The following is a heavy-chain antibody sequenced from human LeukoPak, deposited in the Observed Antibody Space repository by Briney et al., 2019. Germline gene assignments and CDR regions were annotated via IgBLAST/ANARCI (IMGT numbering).Heavy chain of an antibody. CDR3: AKPGYSYGPFFDY. CDR2: ISGSGGST. V-gene: IGHV3-23*01. CDR1: GFAFSSYA. J-gene: IGHJ4*02. D-gene: IGHD5-18*01. Sequence: PGGSLRLSCAASGFAFSSYAMSWVRQAPGKGLEWVSAISGSGGSTYCADSVKGRFTISRDNSKNTLYLQMNSLRAEDTAVYYCAKPGYSYGPFFDYWGQGTLVTVSS.